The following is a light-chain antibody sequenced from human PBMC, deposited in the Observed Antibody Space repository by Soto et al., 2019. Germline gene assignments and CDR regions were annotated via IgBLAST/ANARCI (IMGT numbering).Light chain of an antibody. J-gene: IGLJ1*01. CDR3: SLYTSENTYV. V-gene: IGLV2-18*01. CDR2: EAS. Sequence: QSARSHPRTVSWSPGHLVTISCTGTSTDFVSYNRVSWYQQPPGTAPKLIIYEASNRPSGVPDRFSGSKSGNTASLTISGLQAAEEADYYCSLYTSENTYVFGTGTKVTVL. CDR1: STDFVSYNR.